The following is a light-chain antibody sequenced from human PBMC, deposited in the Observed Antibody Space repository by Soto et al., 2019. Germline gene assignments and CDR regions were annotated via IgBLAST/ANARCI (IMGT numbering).Light chain of an antibody. CDR1: ESGGSD. CDR2: DVS. V-gene: IGKV3-11*01. CDR3: QQRDSWPLT. Sequence: ENVLTQSPATLSLSPGEGATLSCRASESGGSDLAWYQQKPGQPPRLLIYDVSGRATGVPARFSGSGSGTDFTLTISSREPEDFAVYYCQQRDSWPLTFGGGTKVEIK. J-gene: IGKJ4*01.